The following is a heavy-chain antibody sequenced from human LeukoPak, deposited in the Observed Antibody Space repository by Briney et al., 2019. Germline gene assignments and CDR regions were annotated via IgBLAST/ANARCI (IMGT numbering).Heavy chain of an antibody. CDR3: ARDLRTGSYLDY. Sequence: TGGSLRLSCAASGLTFSSYAMHWVRQAPGKGLEWVAVIPYDGSNKYYAGSVKGRFTISRDNSKNTLYLQMNSLRGEDTAVYYCARDLRTGSYLDYWGQGTLVTVSS. J-gene: IGHJ4*02. CDR1: GLTFSSYA. D-gene: IGHD3/OR15-3a*01. V-gene: IGHV3-30*01. CDR2: IPYDGSNK.